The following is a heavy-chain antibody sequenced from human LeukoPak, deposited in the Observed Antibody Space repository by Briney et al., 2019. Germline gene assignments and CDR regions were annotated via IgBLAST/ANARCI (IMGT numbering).Heavy chain of an antibody. CDR1: GFTVSSNY. CDR3: ARAPKVYDSSGYYYSYYFDY. J-gene: IGHJ4*02. D-gene: IGHD3-22*01. CDR2: IYSGGST. V-gene: IGHV3-66*02. Sequence: GGSLRLSCAASGFTVSSNYMSWVRQAPGKGLEWVSVIYSGGSTYYADSVKGRFTISRDNSKNTLYLQMNSLRAEDTAVYYCARAPKVYDSSGYYYSYYFDYWGQGSLVTVSS.